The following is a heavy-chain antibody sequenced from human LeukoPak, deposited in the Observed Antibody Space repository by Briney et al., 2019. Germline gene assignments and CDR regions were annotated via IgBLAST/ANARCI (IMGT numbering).Heavy chain of an antibody. CDR2: IKQDGSEK. D-gene: IGHD5-12*01. V-gene: IGHV3-7*04. J-gene: IGHJ4*02. CDR1: GFTFSSHW. CDR3: ARGGGSGYDWGTVY. Sequence: GGSPRLSCAASGFTFSSHWMSWVRQAPGKGLEWVANIKQDGSEKYYVDSVKGRFTISRDNAKNSLYLQMNSLTAEDTAVYYCARGGGSGYDWGTVYWGQGTLVTVSS.